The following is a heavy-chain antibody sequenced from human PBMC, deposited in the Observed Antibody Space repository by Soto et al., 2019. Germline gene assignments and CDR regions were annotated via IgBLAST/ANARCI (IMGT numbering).Heavy chain of an antibody. V-gene: IGHV4-59*01. CDR1: GGSISSYY. J-gene: IGHJ5*02. D-gene: IGHD6-19*01. Sequence: QVQLQESGPGLVKPSETLSLTCTVSGGSISSYYWSWIRQPPGKGLEWIGYIYYSGSTNYNPSLKSRVTISVDTSKNQFSLKLSYVTAADTAVYSCARGESSGWYGDWFDPWGQGTLVNVSS. CDR3: ARGESSGWYGDWFDP. CDR2: IYYSGST.